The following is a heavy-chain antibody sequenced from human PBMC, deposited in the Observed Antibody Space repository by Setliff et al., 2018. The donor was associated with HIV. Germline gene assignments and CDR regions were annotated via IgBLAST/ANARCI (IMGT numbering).Heavy chain of an antibody. CDR3: VRIGHGYSSANGFDP. CDR2: IPHDAVKT. CDR1: GFDFSGYS. J-gene: IGHJ5*02. Sequence: GGSLRLSCVASGFDFSGYSMPWVRQAPGKGPEWVAAIPHDAVKTYYADAVRGRFIISRDNSKNTVYLQMNNLRVDDTAVYYCVRIGHGYSSANGFDPWGQGTLVTVSS. V-gene: IGHV3-30*04. D-gene: IGHD5-18*01.